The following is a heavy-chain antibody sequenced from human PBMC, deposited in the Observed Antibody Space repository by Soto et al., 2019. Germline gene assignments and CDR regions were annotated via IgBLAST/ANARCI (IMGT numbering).Heavy chain of an antibody. Sequence: QVQLVESGGGVVQPGRSLRLSCAASGFTFSSYGMHWVRQAPGKGLEWVAVISYDGSNKYYADSVKGRFTISRDNSKNTLDLQRNSLRAEETGVYYCAKDRCYIKIAAAGGALDYWGQGTLVTVSS. J-gene: IGHJ4*02. CDR3: AKDRCYIKIAAAGGALDY. D-gene: IGHD6-13*01. V-gene: IGHV3-30*18. CDR1: GFTFSSYG. CDR2: ISYDGSNK.